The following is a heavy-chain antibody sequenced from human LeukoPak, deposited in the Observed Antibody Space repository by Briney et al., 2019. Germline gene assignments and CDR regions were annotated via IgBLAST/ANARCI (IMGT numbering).Heavy chain of an antibody. CDR3: ARGGIVGATGAFDY. CDR1: GVSISSGSYY. D-gene: IGHD1-26*01. Sequence: PSETLSLTCTGSGVSISSGSYYWSWIRQPAGKGLEWIGRIYTSGSTNYNPSLKGRVTISVDTSKNQFSLKLSSVTAADTAVYYCARGGIVGATGAFDYWGQGTLVTVSS. J-gene: IGHJ4*02. CDR2: IYTSGST. V-gene: IGHV4-61*02.